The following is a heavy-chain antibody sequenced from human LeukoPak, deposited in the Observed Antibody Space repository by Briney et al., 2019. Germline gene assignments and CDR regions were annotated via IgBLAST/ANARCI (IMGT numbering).Heavy chain of an antibody. CDR1: GFTFSSYA. Sequence: GGSLRLSCAPSGFTFSSYAMHWVRQAPGKGLEWVAVISYDGSNKYYADSAKGRFTISRDNAKNSLYLQMNSLRAEDTAVYYCAKKDGYTNSWSFDYWGQGTLVTVSS. V-gene: IGHV3-30-3*01. CDR3: AKKDGYTNSWSFDY. CDR2: ISYDGSNK. J-gene: IGHJ4*02. D-gene: IGHD6-13*01.